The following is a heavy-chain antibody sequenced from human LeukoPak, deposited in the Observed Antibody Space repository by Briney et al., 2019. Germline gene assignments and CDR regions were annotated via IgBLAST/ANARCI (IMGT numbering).Heavy chain of an antibody. CDR3: ARDILTGSQSRFQH. Sequence: PGGSLRLSCAASGFTFSSYAMSWVRQAPGKGLEWVSAISGSGGSTYCADSVKGRFTISRDNAKNSLYLQMNSLRAEDTAVYYCARDILTGSQSRFQHWGQGTLVTVSS. D-gene: IGHD3-9*01. CDR1: GFTFSSYA. CDR2: ISGSGGST. V-gene: IGHV3-23*01. J-gene: IGHJ1*01.